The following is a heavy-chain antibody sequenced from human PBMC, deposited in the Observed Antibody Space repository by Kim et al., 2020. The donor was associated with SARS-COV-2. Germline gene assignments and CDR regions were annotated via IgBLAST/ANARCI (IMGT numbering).Heavy chain of an antibody. CDR3: ARGYGDLRRYYFDY. D-gene: IGHD4-17*01. V-gene: IGHV3-33*01. Sequence: EDSVKGRFTISRDNSKNTLYLQMNSLRAEDTAVYYCARGYGDLRRYYFDYWGQGTLVTVSS. J-gene: IGHJ4*02.